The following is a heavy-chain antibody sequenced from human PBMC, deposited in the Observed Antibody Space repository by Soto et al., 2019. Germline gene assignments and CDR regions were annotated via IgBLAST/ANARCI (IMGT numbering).Heavy chain of an antibody. CDR2: IYYSGST. CDR1: GGSISSSSYY. V-gene: IGHV4-39*01. Sequence: SETLSLTCTVSGGSISSSSYYWGWIRQPPGKGLEWIGSIYYSGSTYYNPSLKSRVTISVDTSKNQFSLKLSSVTAADTAVYYCAIYSGSAKFDYWGQGTLVTVSS. CDR3: AIYSGSAKFDY. D-gene: IGHD1-26*01. J-gene: IGHJ4*02.